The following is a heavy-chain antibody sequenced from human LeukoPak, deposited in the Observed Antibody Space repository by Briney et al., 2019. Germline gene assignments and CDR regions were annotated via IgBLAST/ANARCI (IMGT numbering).Heavy chain of an antibody. Sequence: GESLRLSCAAPGFTLRSYAMSWVRQAPGKGLEWDPDIRGGGATTFYADSVKGRFTISRDNPKNTLYLQLSSLRAEDTAVYYCAKSTGYSTTGRDFDSWGRGALVTVSS. CDR1: GFTLRSYA. V-gene: IGHV3-23*01. J-gene: IGHJ4*02. CDR3: AKSTGYSTTGRDFDS. D-gene: IGHD6-13*01. CDR2: IRGGGATT.